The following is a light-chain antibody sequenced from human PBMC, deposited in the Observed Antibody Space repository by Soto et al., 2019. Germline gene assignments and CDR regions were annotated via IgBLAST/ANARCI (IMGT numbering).Light chain of an antibody. CDR2: EVS. CDR3: TAFTSRRTVL. J-gene: IGLJ3*02. V-gene: IGLV2-14*01. CDR1: SSDVGAYGY. Sequence: QSVLTQPGSVSGSPGQSITISCTGTSSDVGAYGYVSWYQHHPGKAPKLLIYEVSNRPSGVSNRFSGSKSGNTASLTISGLEAEDEAEYYCTAFTSRRTVLFGAGTKVTVL.